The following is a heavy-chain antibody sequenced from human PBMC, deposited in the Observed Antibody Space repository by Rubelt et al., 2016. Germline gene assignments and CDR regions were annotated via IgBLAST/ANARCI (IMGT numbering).Heavy chain of an antibody. CDR2: INAGSGNT. Sequence: EVKKPGASVKVSCKASGYTFTSYSMHWVRQAPGQKLEWMGWINAGSGNTKYSQKFQGRVTITRDTSAGTAYMELSSLTSEDTAVYYCARDGEYIWGSYRHDAFDMWGQGTMVTVSS. V-gene: IGHV1-3*01. J-gene: IGHJ3*02. CDR3: ARDGEYIWGSYRHDAFDM. D-gene: IGHD3-16*02. CDR1: GYTFTSYS.